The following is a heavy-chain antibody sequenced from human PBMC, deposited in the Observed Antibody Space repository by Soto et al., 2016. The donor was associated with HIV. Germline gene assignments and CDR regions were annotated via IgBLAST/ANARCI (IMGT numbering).Heavy chain of an antibody. CDR1: GYTFTSYA. CDR3: AREYYYDSSGYYYRYFQH. V-gene: IGHV1-69*01. D-gene: IGHD3-22*01. Sequence: QVQLVQSGAEVKKPGASVKVSCKASGYTFTSYAISWVRQAPGQGLEWMGGIIPMFGTANYAQKFQGRVTITADESTSTAYMELSSLRSEDTAVYYCAREYYYDSSGYYYRYFQHWGQGTLVTVSS. CDR2: IIPMFGTA. J-gene: IGHJ1*01.